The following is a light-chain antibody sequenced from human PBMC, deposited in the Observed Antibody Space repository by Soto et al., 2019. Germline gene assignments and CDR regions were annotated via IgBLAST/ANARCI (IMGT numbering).Light chain of an antibody. J-gene: IGLJ1*01. CDR2: EVN. Sequence: QSVLTQPASVSGSPGQSIAISCTGTSSDIGTYNLVSWYQQHPGKAPKLMISEVNKRPSGVSNRFSGSKSGNTASQTISGLQTEDEADYYCCSFAGSGTGVFGTGTKVTVL. CDR3: CSFAGSGTGV. V-gene: IGLV2-23*02. CDR1: SSDIGTYNL.